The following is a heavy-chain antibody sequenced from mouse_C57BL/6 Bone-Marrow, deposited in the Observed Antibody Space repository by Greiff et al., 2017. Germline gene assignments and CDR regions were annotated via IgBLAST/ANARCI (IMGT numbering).Heavy chain of an antibody. Sequence: EVQGVESGGGLVKPGGSLKLSCAASGFTFSDYGMHWVRQAPEKGLEWVAYISSGSSTIYYADTVTGRFTISRDNAKNTLFLQMTSLRSEDTAMYYCARGYSMDYWGQGTSVTVSS. V-gene: IGHV5-17*01. D-gene: IGHD1-2*01. CDR2: ISSGSSTI. CDR3: ARGYSMDY. CDR1: GFTFSDYG. J-gene: IGHJ4*01.